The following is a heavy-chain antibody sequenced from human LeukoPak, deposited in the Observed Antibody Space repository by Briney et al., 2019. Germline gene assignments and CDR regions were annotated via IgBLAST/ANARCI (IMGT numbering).Heavy chain of an antibody. Sequence: QPGGSLRLSCAASGFTFSSYWMSWVRQAPGKGLEWVANIKQDGSNKYYVDSVKGRLTISRDNSKNSLYLQMHSLRDEDTAVYYCARSRIGSSWYEFDYWGQGTLVTVSS. V-gene: IGHV3-7*01. CDR3: ARSRIGSSWYEFDY. CDR1: GFTFSSYW. D-gene: IGHD6-13*01. CDR2: IKQDGSNK. J-gene: IGHJ4*02.